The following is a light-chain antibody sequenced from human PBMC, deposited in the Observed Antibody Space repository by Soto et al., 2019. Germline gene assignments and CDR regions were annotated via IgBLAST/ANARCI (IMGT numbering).Light chain of an antibody. CDR1: SSNIGDNF. CDR2: ENN. Sequence: QSVLTQPPSVSAAPGQKVTISYSGSSSNIGDNFVSWYQQLPGTAPTLLIYENNKRPSGIPDRFSGSKSGTSATLGITGLQTGDEADYYCGTWDTSLSVYVFGTGTKLTVL. V-gene: IGLV1-51*02. J-gene: IGLJ1*01. CDR3: GTWDTSLSVYV.